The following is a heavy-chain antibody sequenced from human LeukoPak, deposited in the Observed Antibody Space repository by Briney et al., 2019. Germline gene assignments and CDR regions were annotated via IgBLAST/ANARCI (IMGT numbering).Heavy chain of an antibody. J-gene: IGHJ4*02. D-gene: IGHD1-26*01. CDR3: AKDGDILGAAYYFDY. V-gene: IGHV3-30*18. Sequence: PGGSLRLSCAASGFTFSRYGMHWVRQAPGKGLDGVAVISYDGKNKYSVDSVKGRFTISRDNSKNTLYLQMNSLRAEDTAVYYCAKDGDILGAAYYFDYWGQGTLVTVSS. CDR2: ISYDGKNK. CDR1: GFTFSRYG.